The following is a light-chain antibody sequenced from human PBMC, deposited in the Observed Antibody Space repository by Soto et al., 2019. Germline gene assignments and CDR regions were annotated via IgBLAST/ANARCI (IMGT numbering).Light chain of an antibody. J-gene: IGKJ4*01. Sequence: DIQMTQSPSSLSASVGDRVTITCRASQSISSYLNWYQQKPGKAPKLLIYAASSLQSGVPSRFSGSGSGTDFTLTITSLQSEDFAVYYCQQYKNWPPLTFGGGTKVDIK. CDR2: AAS. CDR1: QSISSY. CDR3: QQYKNWPPLT. V-gene: IGKV1-39*01.